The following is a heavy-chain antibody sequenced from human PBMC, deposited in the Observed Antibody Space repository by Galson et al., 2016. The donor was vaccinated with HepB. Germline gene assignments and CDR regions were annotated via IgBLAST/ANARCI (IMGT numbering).Heavy chain of an antibody. CDR1: GFTFSSYW. D-gene: IGHD2-15*01. Sequence: SLRLSCAASGFTFSSYWMHWVRQAPGKGLVWVSRINSDGSSTSYADSVKGRLTISRDNAKNTLYLQMSSLRAEDTAVYYCARPGYCSGSSCYVPFDIWGQGTMATVSS. J-gene: IGHJ3*02. V-gene: IGHV3-74*01. CDR2: INSDGSST. CDR3: ARPGYCSGSSCYVPFDI.